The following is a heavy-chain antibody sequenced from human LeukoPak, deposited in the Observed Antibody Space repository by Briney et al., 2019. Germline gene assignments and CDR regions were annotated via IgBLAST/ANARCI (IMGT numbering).Heavy chain of an antibody. J-gene: IGHJ4*02. CDR3: ARDFDYYGSGSYSGIDY. CDR2: ISAYNGNT. Sequence: ASVKVSCKASGYTFTGYYIHWVRQAPGQGLEWRGWISAYNGNTNYAQKLQGRVTMTTDTSTSTAYMELRSLRSDDTAVYYCARDFDYYGSGSYSGIDYWGQGTLVTVSS. CDR1: GYTFTGYY. D-gene: IGHD3-10*01. V-gene: IGHV1-18*04.